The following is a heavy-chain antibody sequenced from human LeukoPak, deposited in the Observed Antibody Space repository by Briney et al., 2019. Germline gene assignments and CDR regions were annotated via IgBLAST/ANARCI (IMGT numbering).Heavy chain of an antibody. CDR2: INAYNGKT. J-gene: IGHJ4*02. CDR3: ARGPRAAADDY. D-gene: IGHD6-13*01. Sequence: ASVKVSCKASGYTFINFAINWGRQAPGQRPEWMGWINAYNGKTKYSLKFQDRVTITRDTSASTAYLELTSLTSEDTAVYYCARGPRAAADDYWGQGSLVTVSS. V-gene: IGHV1-3*01. CDR1: GYTFINFA.